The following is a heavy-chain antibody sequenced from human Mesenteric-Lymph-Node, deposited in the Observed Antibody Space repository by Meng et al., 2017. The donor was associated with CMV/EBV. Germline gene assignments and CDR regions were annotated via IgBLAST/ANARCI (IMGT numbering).Heavy chain of an antibody. J-gene: IGHJ4*02. CDR2: ISYSGAT. CDR1: YC. V-gene: IGHV4-31*02. Sequence: YCWGWIRQHPGKGLEYIGYISYSGATYYMPSLRSRVTISRDTSKNELSLKLTSVTAADTAIYYCARDKGWSCHASGSFGNKRYIFDSWGQGILVTVSS. D-gene: IGHD3-10*01. CDR3: ARDKGWSCHASGSFGNKRYIFDS.